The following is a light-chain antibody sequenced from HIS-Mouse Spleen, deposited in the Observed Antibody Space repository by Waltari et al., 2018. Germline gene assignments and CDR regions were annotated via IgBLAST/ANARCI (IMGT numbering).Light chain of an antibody. J-gene: IGLJ1*01. V-gene: IGLV2-11*01. CDR2: DVR. CDR1: SSDVGGYNY. CDR3: CSYAGSYRV. Sequence: QSALTQPRSVSVSPGQSVTISCTGTSSDVGGYNYVSWYQQHPGKAPKLMIYDVRKPSSGVPDRFSGSKSGNTASLTISGLQAEDEADYYCCSYAGSYRVFGTGTKVTVL.